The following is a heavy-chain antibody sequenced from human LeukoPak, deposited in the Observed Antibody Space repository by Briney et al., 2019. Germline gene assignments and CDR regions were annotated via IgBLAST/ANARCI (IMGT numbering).Heavy chain of an antibody. CDR3: ARYCSGGSCYNYYYGMDV. V-gene: IGHV3-48*03. CDR1: GFTFSSYE. Sequence: GGSLRLSCAASGFTFSSYEMNWVRQAPGKGLEWVSYISSSGSTIYYADSVKGRFTISRDNAKNSLYLQMSSLRAEGTAVYYCARYCSGGSCYNYYYGMDVWGKGTTVTVSS. D-gene: IGHD2-15*01. J-gene: IGHJ6*04. CDR2: ISSSGSTI.